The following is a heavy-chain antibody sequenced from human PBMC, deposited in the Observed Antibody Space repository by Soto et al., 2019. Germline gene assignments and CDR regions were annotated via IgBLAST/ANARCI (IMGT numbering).Heavy chain of an antibody. J-gene: IGHJ6*02. CDR1: GGSFSGYY. Sequence: ETLSLTCAVYGGSFSGYYWSWVRQAPGKGLEWIGEINHSGSTNYNPSLKSRVTISVDTSKNQFSLKLSSVTAADTAVYYCARGGYSYGLRYYYYGMDVWGQGTTVTVSS. CDR3: ARGGYSYGLRYYYYGMDV. D-gene: IGHD5-18*01. V-gene: IGHV4-34*01. CDR2: INHSGST.